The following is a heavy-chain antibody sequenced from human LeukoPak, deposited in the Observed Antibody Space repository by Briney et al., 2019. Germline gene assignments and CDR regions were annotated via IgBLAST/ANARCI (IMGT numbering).Heavy chain of an antibody. V-gene: IGHV3-23*01. J-gene: IGHJ4*02. CDR1: GFTFSSYA. D-gene: IGHD1-26*01. CDR2: ISGSGGST. Sequence: GGSLRLSCAASGFTFSSYAMSWVRQAPGKGLEWVSAISGSGGSTYYADFVKGRFTISRDNSKNTLYLQMNSLRAEDTAVYYCAKDVVGAINYFDYWGQGTLVTVSS. CDR3: AKDVVGAINYFDY.